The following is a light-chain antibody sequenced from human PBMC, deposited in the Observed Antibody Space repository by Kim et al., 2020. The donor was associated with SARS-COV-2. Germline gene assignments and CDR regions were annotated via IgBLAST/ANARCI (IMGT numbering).Light chain of an antibody. CDR3: QQYKSYPLT. V-gene: IGKV1-16*02. CDR1: QDISNY. J-gene: IGKJ4*01. Sequence: ASVEDRVTITCRASQDISNYLAWFQQRPGKAPKFLIYAASSLQSGVPSKFSGSGSGTDFTLTISRLQPEDFATYYCQQYKSYPLTFGGGTKVDIK. CDR2: AAS.